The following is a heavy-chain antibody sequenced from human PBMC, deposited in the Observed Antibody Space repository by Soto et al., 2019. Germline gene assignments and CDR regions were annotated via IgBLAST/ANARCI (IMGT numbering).Heavy chain of an antibody. CDR1: GFTFSDYS. D-gene: IGHD3-10*01. Sequence: GGSLRLSCATSGFTFSDYSMNWVRQAPGKDLEWISSISTGGNYVYYADSVKGRFTISRDNAKSSLYLQMNSLRVEDTAVYYCASKTGLGYWGRGTLVTVSS. CDR3: ASKTGLGY. V-gene: IGHV3-21*01. CDR2: ISTGGNYV. J-gene: IGHJ4*02.